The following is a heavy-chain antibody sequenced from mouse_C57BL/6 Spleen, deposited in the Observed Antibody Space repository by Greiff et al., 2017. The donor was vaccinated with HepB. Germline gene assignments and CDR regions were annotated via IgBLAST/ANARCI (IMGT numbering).Heavy chain of an antibody. J-gene: IGHJ2*01. CDR3: ARSGQLRGGVFDY. CDR2: IYPGSGNT. CDR1: GYTFTDYY. V-gene: IGHV1-76*01. D-gene: IGHD3-2*02. Sequence: QVQLQQSGAELVRPGASVKLSCKASGYTFTDYYINWVKQRPGQGLEWIARIYPGSGNTYYNEKFKGKATLTAEKSSSTAYMQLSSLTSEDSAVYFCARSGQLRGGVFDYWGQGTTLTVSS.